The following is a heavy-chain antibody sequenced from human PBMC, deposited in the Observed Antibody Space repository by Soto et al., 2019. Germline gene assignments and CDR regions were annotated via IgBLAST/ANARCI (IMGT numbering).Heavy chain of an antibody. CDR2: IYWDDDK. J-gene: IGHJ4*02. V-gene: IGHV2-5*02. D-gene: IGHD3-22*01. Sequence: QITLKESGPTLVKPTQTLTLTCTFSGFSLSTSGVGVGWIRQPPGKALEWLALIYWDDDKRYSSSLKSGLTITKDTSKNQVVLTMTNMDPVDAATYYCAHYYDSSGYYFPYFDYWGQGTLVTVSS. CDR3: AHYYDSSGYYFPYFDY. CDR1: GFSLSTSGVG.